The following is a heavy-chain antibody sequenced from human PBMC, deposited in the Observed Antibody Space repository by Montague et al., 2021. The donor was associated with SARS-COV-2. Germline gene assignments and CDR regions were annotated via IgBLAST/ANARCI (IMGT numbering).Heavy chain of an antibody. CDR3: ASRENYGSGSHFQH. J-gene: IGHJ1*01. Sequence: SLRLSCAASGFTFSSYAMHWVRQAPGKGPEWVAVISDDGSNKYYADSVKGRFTISRDNSKNTLYLQMNSLRAEDTAVYYCASRENYGSGSHFQHWGQGTLVTVSS. V-gene: IGHV3-30-3*01. D-gene: IGHD3-10*01. CDR1: GFTFSSYA. CDR2: ISDDGSNK.